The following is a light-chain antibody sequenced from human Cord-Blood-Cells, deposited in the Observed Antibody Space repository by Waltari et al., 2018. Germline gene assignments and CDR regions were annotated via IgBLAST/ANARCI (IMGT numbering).Light chain of an antibody. V-gene: IGKV1-39*01. CDR3: XXXYSTLALT. CDR2: AAS. Sequence: DIQMTQSPSSLSASVGDRVTITCRASQSISSYLNWYQQKPGKAPTLLIYAASSLQRXVPSXFXXXGSGTDXXXTIXSLQPEDXXTYXXXXXYSTLALTFGGGTXVEIK. CDR1: QSISSY. J-gene: IGKJ4*01.